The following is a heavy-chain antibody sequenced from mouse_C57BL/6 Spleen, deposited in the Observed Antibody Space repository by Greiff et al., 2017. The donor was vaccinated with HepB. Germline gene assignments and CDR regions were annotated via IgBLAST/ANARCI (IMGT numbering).Heavy chain of an antibody. D-gene: IGHD1-3*01. CDR3: ARKVGLYYFDY. CDR1: GFTFSDYG. V-gene: IGHV5-17*01. Sequence: EVKLQESGGGLVKPGGSLKLSCAASGFTFSDYGMHWVRQAPEKGLEWVAYISSGSSNNYYADTVKGRFTISRDNAKNTLFLQMTSLRSEDTAMYYCARKVGLYYFDYWGQGTTLTVSS. CDR2: ISSGSSNN. J-gene: IGHJ2*01.